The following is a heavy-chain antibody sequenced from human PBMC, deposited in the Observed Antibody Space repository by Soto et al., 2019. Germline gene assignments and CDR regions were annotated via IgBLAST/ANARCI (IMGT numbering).Heavy chain of an antibody. CDR3: AREGGMADSSAYCPVY. D-gene: IGHD3-22*01. CDR2: IIPILGIA. V-gene: IGHV1-69*08. Sequence: QVQLVQSGAEVKKPGSSVKVSCKASGGTFSSYTISWVRQAPGQGLEWMGRIIPILGIANYAQKFQGSVTITXXKXTXXAYMELSSLRSEDTAVYYCAREGGMADSSAYCPVYWGQGTLVTGSS. J-gene: IGHJ4*02. CDR1: GGTFSSYT.